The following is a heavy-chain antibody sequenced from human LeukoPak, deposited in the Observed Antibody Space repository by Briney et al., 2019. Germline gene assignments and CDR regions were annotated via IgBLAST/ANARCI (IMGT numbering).Heavy chain of an antibody. J-gene: IGHJ4*02. CDR3: ARGGYNIDY. CDR2: IYSGGNT. CDR1: GFSVSSNY. D-gene: IGHD5-24*01. V-gene: IGHV3-53*01. Sequence: GRSLRLSCAASGFSVSSNYMTWVRQAPGKGLEWVSVIYSGGNTYYADSVKGRFTISRDSSKNTLYLQMNSLRAEDTAVYYCARGGYNIDYWGQGTLVTVSS.